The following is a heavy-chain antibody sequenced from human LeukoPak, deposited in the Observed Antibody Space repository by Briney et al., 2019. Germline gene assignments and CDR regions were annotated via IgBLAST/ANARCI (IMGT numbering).Heavy chain of an antibody. Sequence: GESLQISCKGSGYSFTNYWIGWVRQMPGKGLEWMGIIHPRDSDTTYSPSFQGQVTISADKSISTAYLQWSSLKASDTAMYYCASYSCSGGTCYPPPDWGQGTLVTVSS. J-gene: IGHJ4*02. CDR1: GYSFTNYW. D-gene: IGHD2-15*01. V-gene: IGHV5-51*01. CDR3: ASYSCSGGTCYPPPD. CDR2: IHPRDSDT.